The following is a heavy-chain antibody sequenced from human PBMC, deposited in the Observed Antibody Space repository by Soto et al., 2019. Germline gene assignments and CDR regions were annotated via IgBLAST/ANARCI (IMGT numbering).Heavy chain of an antibody. CDR3: VREWTSAGKAFDF. CDR2: ISCDGVWT. CDR1: GYILADFY. D-gene: IGHD1-1*01. V-gene: IGHV1-46*01. J-gene: IGHJ4*02. Sequence: QVQLVQSGAELKKPGASVRLSCRTSGYILADFYMHWVRQAPGQGLEWRGCISCDGVWTPRAQTFRGRLTVTREPSAGTVDMELRGLRPEDTNVYSCVREWTSAGKAFDFWGLGTLVSVSS.